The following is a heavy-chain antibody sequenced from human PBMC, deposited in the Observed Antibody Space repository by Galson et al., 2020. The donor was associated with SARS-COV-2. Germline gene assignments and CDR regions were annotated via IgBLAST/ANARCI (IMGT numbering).Heavy chain of an antibody. CDR3: AKDLRQYTSGWQVGY. CDR1: GLNFYNWG. CDR2: ISKDGSNK. Sequence: GESLKISCAVSGLNFYNWGMQWVRQAPGKGLEWVAAISKDGSNKYYADSVKGRFAISRDNSKNALYLQMNSLRPEDSATYYFAKDLRQYTSGWQVGYWGQGTLVTVSS. V-gene: IGHV3-30*18. J-gene: IGHJ4*02. D-gene: IGHD6-25*01.